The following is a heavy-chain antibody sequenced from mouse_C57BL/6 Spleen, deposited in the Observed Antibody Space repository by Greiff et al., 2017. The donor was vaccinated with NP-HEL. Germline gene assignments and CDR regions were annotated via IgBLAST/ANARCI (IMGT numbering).Heavy chain of an antibody. J-gene: IGHJ3*01. CDR3: ARRYYGSSYGFAY. D-gene: IGHD1-1*01. CDR2: IDPSDSYT. Sequence: QVQLKQPGAELVMPGASVKLSCKASGYTFTSYWMHWVKQGPGQGLEWIGEIDPSDSYTNYNQKFKGKSTLTVDKSSSTAYMQLSSLTSEDSAVYYCARRYYGSSYGFAYWGQGTLVTVSA. V-gene: IGHV1-69*01. CDR1: GYTFTSYW.